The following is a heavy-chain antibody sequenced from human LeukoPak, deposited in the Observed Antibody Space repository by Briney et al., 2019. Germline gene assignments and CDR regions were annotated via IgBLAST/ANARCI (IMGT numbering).Heavy chain of an antibody. CDR1: GGSFSGYY. J-gene: IGHJ4*02. V-gene: IGHV4-34*01. CDR2: INHSGST. CDR3: ASCLGYCSSTSPR. D-gene: IGHD2-2*01. Sequence: SETLSLTCAVYGGSFSGYYRSWIRQPPGKGLEWIGEINHSGSTNYNPSLKSRVTISVDTSKNQFSLKLSSVTAADTAVYYCASCLGYCSSTSPRWGQGTLVTVSS.